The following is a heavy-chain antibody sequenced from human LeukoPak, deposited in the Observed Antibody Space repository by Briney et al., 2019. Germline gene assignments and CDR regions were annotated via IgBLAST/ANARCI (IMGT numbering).Heavy chain of an antibody. CDR1: GGSFSGYY. D-gene: IGHD1/OR15-1a*01. CDR3: ARGRNWNNMPYYFDY. CDR2: INHSGST. V-gene: IGHV4-34*01. Sequence: PSETLSLICAVYGGSFSGYYWSWIRQPPGKGLEWIGEINHSGSTNYNPSLKSRVTISVDTSKNQFSLKLSSVTAADTAVYYCARGRNWNNMPYYFDYWGQGTLVTVSS. J-gene: IGHJ4*02.